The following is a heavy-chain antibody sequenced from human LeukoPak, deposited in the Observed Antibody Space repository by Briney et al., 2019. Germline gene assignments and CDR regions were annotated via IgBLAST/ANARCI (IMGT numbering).Heavy chain of an antibody. CDR1: GGSISSYY. D-gene: IGHD1-26*01. CDR3: ASEWELLNFDY. Sequence: SETLSLTCTVSGGSISSYYWSWIRQPPGKGLEWIGYIYYSGSTNYNPSLKSRVTISVDTSKNQFSLKLSSVTAADTAVYYCASEWELLNFDYWGQGTLVTVSS. V-gene: IGHV4-59*08. CDR2: IYYSGST. J-gene: IGHJ4*02.